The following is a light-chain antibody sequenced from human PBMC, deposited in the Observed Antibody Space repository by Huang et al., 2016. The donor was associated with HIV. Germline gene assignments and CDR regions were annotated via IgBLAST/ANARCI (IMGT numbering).Light chain of an antibody. V-gene: IGKV3-15*01. Sequence: EIVMTQSPATLSVSPGERATLSCRASQSITHSLAWYQQKSGQAPRLLIYGASTRATGIPARFIGSGSGTAFTLTIDSLQSEDFALYYCQQYNNWPPSITFGQGTRLEI. CDR1: QSITHS. J-gene: IGKJ5*01. CDR2: GAS. CDR3: QQYNNWPPSIT.